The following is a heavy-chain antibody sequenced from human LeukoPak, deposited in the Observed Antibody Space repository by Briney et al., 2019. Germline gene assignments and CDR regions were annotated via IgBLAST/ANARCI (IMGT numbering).Heavy chain of an antibody. D-gene: IGHD3-22*01. CDR2: ISAYNGNT. CDR3: ARGATYYYDSSGYFVDY. V-gene: IGHV1-18*01. Sequence: ASVKVSCKASGYTFTSYGISWVRQAPGQGVEWMGWISAYNGNTNYAQKLQGRVTMTTDTSTSTAYMELRSLRSDDTAVYYCARGATYYYDSSGYFVDYWGQGTLVTVSS. CDR1: GYTFTSYG. J-gene: IGHJ4*02.